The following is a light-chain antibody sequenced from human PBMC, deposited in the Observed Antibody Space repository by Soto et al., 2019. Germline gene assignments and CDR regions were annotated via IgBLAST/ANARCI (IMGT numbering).Light chain of an antibody. J-gene: IGLJ3*02. CDR3: LMYYGGGWV. Sequence: QAVVTQEPSLTVSPGGTVTLTCASSTGPDTSDFYPSWFQQKPGQPPRALIYGASNKQSWTPARFSGSLLGGKAALTLSGVQPEDEAVYYCLMYYGGGWVFGGGTKLTVL. V-gene: IGLV7-43*01. CDR1: TGPDTSDFY. CDR2: GAS.